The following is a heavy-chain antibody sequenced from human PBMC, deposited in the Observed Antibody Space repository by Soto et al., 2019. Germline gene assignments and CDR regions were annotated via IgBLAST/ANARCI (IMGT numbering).Heavy chain of an antibody. D-gene: IGHD3-10*01. J-gene: IGHJ4*02. CDR3: ARDISRGEYDY. CDR2: INVYNGNT. V-gene: IGHV1-18*01. CDR1: GYTFTSYG. Sequence: QVQLVQSGAEVKKPGASVKVSCKASGYTFTSYGIGWVRQAPGQGLEWMGWINVYNGNTNYAQKLQGRVTMTTDTSTSTAYLVLRSLRSDDTAVYFCARDISRGEYDYWSQGTLVTVSS.